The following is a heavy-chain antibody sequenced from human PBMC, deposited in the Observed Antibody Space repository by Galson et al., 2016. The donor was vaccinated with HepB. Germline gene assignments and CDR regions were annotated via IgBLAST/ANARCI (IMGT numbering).Heavy chain of an antibody. Sequence: SVKVSCKASGYTFTSYYMHWVRQAPGQGLEWMGILNPSDNRTFYAHKFQGRVTMTSDTSTSTVYMELSSLRSEDTAVYYCARDLGDLDRAYWGQGTTVTVSS. D-gene: IGHD3-16*01. CDR3: ARDLGDLDRAY. V-gene: IGHV1-46*01. J-gene: IGHJ6*02. CDR1: GYTFTSYY. CDR2: LNPSDNRT.